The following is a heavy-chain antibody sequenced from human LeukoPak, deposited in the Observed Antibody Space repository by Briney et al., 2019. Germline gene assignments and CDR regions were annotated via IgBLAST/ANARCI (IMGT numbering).Heavy chain of an antibody. CDR2: IYTSGST. V-gene: IGHV4-4*07. Sequence: PSETLSLTCPVSGGSISSYYWSWIRQPAGKGLEWIGRIYTSGSTNYNPSLKSRVTISADKSKKQFSLKLSSVTAADTAVYYCARGGSGSYLGYYYYMDVWGKGTTVTVSS. CDR3: ARGGSGSYLGYYYYMDV. D-gene: IGHD3-10*01. CDR1: GGSISSYY. J-gene: IGHJ6*03.